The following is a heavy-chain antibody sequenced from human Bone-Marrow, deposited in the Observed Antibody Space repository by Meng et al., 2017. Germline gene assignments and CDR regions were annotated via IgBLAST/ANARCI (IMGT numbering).Heavy chain of an antibody. Sequence: SETLSLTCAVSGYSISSGYYWGWIRQPPGKGLEWIGSIYHSGSTYYNPSLKSRVTISVDTSKNQFSLKLSSMTAADTAVYYCARDGVVVAATTFDYWGQGTLVTVSS. CDR1: GYSISSGYY. CDR3: ARDGVVVAATTFDY. CDR2: IYHSGST. D-gene: IGHD2-15*01. V-gene: IGHV4-38-2*02. J-gene: IGHJ4*02.